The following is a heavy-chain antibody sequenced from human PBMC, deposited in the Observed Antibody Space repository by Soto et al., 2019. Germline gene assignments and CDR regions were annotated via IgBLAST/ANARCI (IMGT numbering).Heavy chain of an antibody. CDR2: IDPSDSYT. Sequence: GESLKISCNGSGYIFTSYWISWVRQMPGKGLEWMGRIDPSDSYTNYSPSFQGHVTISADKSISTAYLQWSSLKASDTAMYYCARWGTAMAHYYYYYGMDVWGQGTTVTVSS. J-gene: IGHJ6*02. CDR1: GYIFTSYW. D-gene: IGHD5-18*01. V-gene: IGHV5-10-1*01. CDR3: ARWGTAMAHYYYYYGMDV.